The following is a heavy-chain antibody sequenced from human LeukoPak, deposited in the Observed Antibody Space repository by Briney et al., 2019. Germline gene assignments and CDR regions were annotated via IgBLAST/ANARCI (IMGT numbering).Heavy chain of an antibody. Sequence: GGSLRLSCAASGFTFSSYSMNWVRQAPGKGLEWVSYISSSSSTIYYADSVKGRFTISRDNAKNSLYLQMNSLRAEDTAVYYCAGDSSGYPQDAFDIWGQGTMVTVSS. CDR1: GFTFSSYS. CDR3: AGDSSGYPQDAFDI. D-gene: IGHD3-22*01. J-gene: IGHJ3*02. CDR2: ISSSSSTI. V-gene: IGHV3-48*04.